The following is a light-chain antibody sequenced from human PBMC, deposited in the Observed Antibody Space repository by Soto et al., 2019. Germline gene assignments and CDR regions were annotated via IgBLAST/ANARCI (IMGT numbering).Light chain of an antibody. CDR2: DVS. V-gene: IGLV2-11*01. Sequence: QSVLTQPRSVSGSPGQSVTISCTGTSTDVGGYNYVSWYQQHPGKVPKLMLYDVSKRPSGVPDRFSGSKPGNTASLTISGLQAEDEADYYCCPYAGRDTLYVFGSGTKVTVL. J-gene: IGLJ1*01. CDR1: STDVGGYNY. CDR3: CPYAGRDTLYV.